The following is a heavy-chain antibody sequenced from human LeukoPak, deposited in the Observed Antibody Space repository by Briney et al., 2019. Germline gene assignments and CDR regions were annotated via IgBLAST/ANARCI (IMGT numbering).Heavy chain of an antibody. CDR3: ARSQQYSSSRGAFDI. CDR2: ISSSSSTI. J-gene: IGHJ3*02. CDR1: EFTFSSYS. Sequence: GGSLRLSCAASEFTFSSYSMNWVRQAPGKGLEWVSYISSSSSTIYYADSVKGRFTISRDNAKNSLYLQMNSLRAEDTAVYYCARSQQYSSSRGAFDIWGQGTMVTVSS. D-gene: IGHD6-13*01. V-gene: IGHV3-48*01.